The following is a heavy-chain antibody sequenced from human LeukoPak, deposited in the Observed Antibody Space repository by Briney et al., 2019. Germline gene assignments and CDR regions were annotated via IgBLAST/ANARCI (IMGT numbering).Heavy chain of an antibody. V-gene: IGHV4-38-2*01. J-gene: IGHJ4*02. Sequence: PSETLSLTCAVSGYSISSGYYWGWIRQPPGKGLEWIGSIYHSGSTYYNPSLKSRVTISVDTSKNQFSLKLSSVTAADTAVYYCARTTVVTHWDFDYWGQGTLVTVSS. CDR1: GYSISSGYY. CDR2: IYHSGST. D-gene: IGHD4-23*01. CDR3: ARTTVVTHWDFDY.